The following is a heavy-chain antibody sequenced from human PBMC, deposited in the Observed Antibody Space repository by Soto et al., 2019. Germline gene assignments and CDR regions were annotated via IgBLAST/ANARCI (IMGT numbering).Heavy chain of an antibody. D-gene: IGHD3-22*01. J-gene: IGHJ4*02. Sequence: PVGSLRLSCAASGFTFSSYAMSWVRQAPGKGLEWVSAISGSGGSTYYADSVKGRFTISRDNSKNTLYLQMNSLRAEDTAVYYCAKDLRPDYYDSSGYFDYWGQGTLVTVSS. CDR3: AKDLRPDYYDSSGYFDY. CDR1: GFTFSSYA. V-gene: IGHV3-23*01. CDR2: ISGSGGST.